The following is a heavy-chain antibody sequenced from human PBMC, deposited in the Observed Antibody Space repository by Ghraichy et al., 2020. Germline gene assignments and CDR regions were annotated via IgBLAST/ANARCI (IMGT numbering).Heavy chain of an antibody. CDR1: GYTFTSFE. V-gene: IGHV1-3*01. Sequence: AAVKVSCKASGYTFTSFEIHCLRQAPGQGPDGMGRINAANGHARYSEKFQDRVTLTRDASANTASMEMSSLTSEDTAVYFCAKDKWQPLLGIPYYFDTWGQGTLVTVSS. J-gene: IGHJ4*02. CDR3: AKDKWQPLLGIPYYFDT. D-gene: IGHD3-9*01. CDR2: INAANGHA.